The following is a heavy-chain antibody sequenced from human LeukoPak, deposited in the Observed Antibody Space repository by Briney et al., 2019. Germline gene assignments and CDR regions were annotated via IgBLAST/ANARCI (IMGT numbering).Heavy chain of an antibody. CDR3: ATYSSSIGLCDF. V-gene: IGHV3-7*01. Sequence: GSLRLSCAAFGFTFSSYWMNWVRQAPGKGLEWVANIKQDGSESYYVDSVKGRFTISRDNAKNSLYLQMNSLRAEDTAVYYCATYSSSIGLCDFWGQGTLVTVSS. CDR2: IKQDGSES. D-gene: IGHD6-6*01. CDR1: GFTFSSYW. J-gene: IGHJ4*02.